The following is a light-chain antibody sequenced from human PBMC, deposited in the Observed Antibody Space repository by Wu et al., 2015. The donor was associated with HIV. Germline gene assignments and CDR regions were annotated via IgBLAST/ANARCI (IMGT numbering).Light chain of an antibody. J-gene: IGKJ2*03. CDR2: GAS. CDR3: QQYGSSPYS. V-gene: IGKV3-20*01. CDR1: QSVSSSY. Sequence: EIVLTQSPGTLFLSLGERATLSCRASQSVSSSYLVWYQQKPGQAPRLLIYGASSRATGIPDRFSGSGSGTDFTLTISRLEPEDFAVYYCQQYGSSPYSFGQGTKLEIK.